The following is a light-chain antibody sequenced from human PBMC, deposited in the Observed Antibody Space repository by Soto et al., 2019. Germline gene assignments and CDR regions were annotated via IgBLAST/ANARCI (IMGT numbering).Light chain of an antibody. J-gene: IGKJ4*01. CDR3: LQHNEYPLA. CDR1: QSISSW. Sequence: DIQMTQSPSTLSASVGDRVTITCRASQSISSWLAWYQQKPGKAPNLLIYQASSLESGVPSRFSGSGSGTEFTLTISSLQPEDFATYYCLQHNEYPLAFGGGTTVEI. CDR2: QAS. V-gene: IGKV1-5*03.